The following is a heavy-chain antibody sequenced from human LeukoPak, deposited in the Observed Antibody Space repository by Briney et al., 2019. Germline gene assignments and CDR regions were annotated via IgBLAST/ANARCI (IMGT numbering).Heavy chain of an antibody. CDR3: AHIISSRFDY. J-gene: IGHJ4*02. V-gene: IGHV2-5*02. CDR1: GFPLSTRRVA. Sequence: SGPTLLHPPPTLTLTCTFSGFPLSTRRVAVGWILQPPGKGLEWLTLIYWDDDKRYSPSLKSRLTINKDTSINQVVLTMTNMDPVDTATYYCAHIISSRFDYWGQGTLVTVSA. D-gene: IGHD6-13*01. CDR2: IYWDDDK.